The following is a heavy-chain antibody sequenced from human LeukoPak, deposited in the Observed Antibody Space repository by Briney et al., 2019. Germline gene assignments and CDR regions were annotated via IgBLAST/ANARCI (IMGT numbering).Heavy chain of an antibody. CDR1: GFTFSDHY. D-gene: IGHD1-14*01. CDR3: ARITEKGGYYGMDV. CDR2: VRKRVNGYST. Sequence: GGSLRLSCAASGFTFSDHYMAWVRQAPGKGLEWVGRVRKRVNGYSTEYATPVKGRFTISRDDSKNSLYLQMNSLKTEDTAVYHCARITEKGGYYGMDVWGQGTTVTVSS. V-gene: IGHV3-72*01. J-gene: IGHJ6*02.